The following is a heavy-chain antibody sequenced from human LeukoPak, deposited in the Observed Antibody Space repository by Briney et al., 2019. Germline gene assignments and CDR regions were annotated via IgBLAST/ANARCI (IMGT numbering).Heavy chain of an antibody. CDR1: GGSISSRTDC. CDR2: IDTSGTT. D-gene: IGHD2-21*01. V-gene: IGHV4-61*09. J-gene: IGHJ2*01. Sequence: PSESLSLTCIVAGGSISSRTDCWTWIREPAGKGWEGIGHIDTSGTTKYNPSLKSRVPISVATSNTQFSLKLRSVTAADTAVYYCARVTEHRNWCFDLWGRGTLVTVSS. CDR3: ARVTEHRNWCFDL.